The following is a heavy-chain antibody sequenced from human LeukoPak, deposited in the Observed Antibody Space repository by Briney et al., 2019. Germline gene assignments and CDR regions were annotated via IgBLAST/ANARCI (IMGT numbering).Heavy chain of an antibody. V-gene: IGHV3-43*02. CDR3: AKDKEVMVYAIKGYSSSWYLEY. CDR2: INGDGGST. CDR1: GFTFDDYA. J-gene: IGHJ4*02. Sequence: GGSLRLSCAASGFTFDDYAMHWVRQATGKGLEWVSLINGDGGSTYYADSVKGRFTISRDNSKNSLYLQMNSLRTEDTALYYCAKDKEVMVYAIKGYSSSWYLEYWGQGTLVTVSS. D-gene: IGHD6-13*01.